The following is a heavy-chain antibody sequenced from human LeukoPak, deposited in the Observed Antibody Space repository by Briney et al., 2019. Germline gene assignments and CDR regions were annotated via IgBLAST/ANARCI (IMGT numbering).Heavy chain of an antibody. D-gene: IGHD3-22*01. J-gene: IGHJ4*02. CDR1: GGSITSYY. Sequence: SETLSLTCTVSGGSITSYYWSWIRQPPGKGLEWLGYIYYIGSTNYNPSLKSRVTISVDTSKNQFSLKLSSVTAADTAVYYCARLGGYSYYYDSSGYGLGELDYWGQGTLVTVSS. CDR2: IYYIGST. V-gene: IGHV4-59*01. CDR3: ARLGGYSYYYDSSGYGLGELDY.